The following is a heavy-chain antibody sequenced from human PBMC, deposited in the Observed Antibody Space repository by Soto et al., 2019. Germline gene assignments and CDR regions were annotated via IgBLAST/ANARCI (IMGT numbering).Heavy chain of an antibody. J-gene: IGHJ4*01. CDR2: IYHGGTT. Sequence: SETLSLTCTVSGDSISSGSYWAWIRQPPGKGPEWIASIYHGGTTFYNPSLKSRITISVDTSNNQLSLKLTSVTAADTAVYYCARVHVMVVAGSTFDYWGHGTLV. D-gene: IGHD6-19*01. CDR3: ARVHVMVVAGSTFDY. V-gene: IGHV4-38-2*02. CDR1: GDSISSGSY.